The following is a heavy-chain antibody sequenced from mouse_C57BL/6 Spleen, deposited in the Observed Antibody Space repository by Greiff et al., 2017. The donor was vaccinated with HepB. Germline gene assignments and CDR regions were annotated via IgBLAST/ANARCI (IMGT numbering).Heavy chain of an antibody. V-gene: IGHV1-9*01. CDR2: ILPGSGST. CDR1: GYTFTGYW. CDR3: ARGGAMVTTGYYFDY. Sequence: VQVVESGAELMKPGASVKLSCKATGYTFTGYWIEWVKQRPGHGLEWIGEILPGSGSTNYNEKFKGKATFTADTSSNTAYMQLSSLTTEDSAIYYCARGGAMVTTGYYFDYWGQGTTLTVSS. D-gene: IGHD2-2*01. J-gene: IGHJ2*01.